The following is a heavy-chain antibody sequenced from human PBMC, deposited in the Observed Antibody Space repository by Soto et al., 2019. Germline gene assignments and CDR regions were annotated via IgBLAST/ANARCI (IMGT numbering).Heavy chain of an antibody. D-gene: IGHD3-16*01. J-gene: IGHJ4*02. Sequence: SETLSLTCTVSGVSITSHYWTWIRQPPWKGLEWIGNIHYSGSTNYSPSLKGRVIISVDTSENQSSLKLSSVTTADTAVYYCTVGGAGHPFDYWGQGTRVTVSS. CDR3: TVGGAGHPFDY. CDR2: IHYSGST. V-gene: IGHV4-59*11. CDR1: GVSITSHY.